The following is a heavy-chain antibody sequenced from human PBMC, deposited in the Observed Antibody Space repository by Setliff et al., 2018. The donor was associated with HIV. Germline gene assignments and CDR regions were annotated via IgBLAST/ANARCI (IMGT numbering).Heavy chain of an antibody. Sequence: LRLSCAASGFTFSGSAMHWVRQASGKGLEWVGRIRSKANSYATAYAASVKGRFTISRDDSKNTAYLQMNSLKTEDTAVYYCTTTYGDYVFAEYFQHWGQGTLVTVSS. CDR2: IRSKANSYAT. V-gene: IGHV3-73*01. CDR1: GFTFSGSA. CDR3: TTTYGDYVFAEYFQH. J-gene: IGHJ1*01. D-gene: IGHD4-17*01.